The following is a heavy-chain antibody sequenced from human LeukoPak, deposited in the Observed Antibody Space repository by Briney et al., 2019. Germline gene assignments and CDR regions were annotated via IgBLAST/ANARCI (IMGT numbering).Heavy chain of an antibody. J-gene: IGHJ4*02. V-gene: IGHV1-69*04. CDR3: ARVDCSGGSCYSYFDY. D-gene: IGHD2-15*01. CDR2: IIPILGIA. Sequence: SVKVSCKASGGTFSSYAISWVRPAPGQGLEWMGRIIPILGIANYAQKFQGRVTITADKSTSTAYMELSSLRSEDTAVYYCARVDCSGGSCYSYFDYWGQGTLVTVSS. CDR1: GGTFSSYA.